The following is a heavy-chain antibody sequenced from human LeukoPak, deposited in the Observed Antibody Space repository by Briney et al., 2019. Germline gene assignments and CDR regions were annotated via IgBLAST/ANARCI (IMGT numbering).Heavy chain of an antibody. Sequence: DPGGSLRLSCAASGFTFSSYEMNWVRQAPGKGLEXXSXISSSGSTIYYADSVKGRFTISRDNAKNSLYLQMNSLRAEDTAVYYCARDRLPYYYDSSGFYSYYGMDVWGQGTTVTVSS. CDR1: GFTFSSYE. J-gene: IGHJ6*02. CDR3: ARDRLPYYYDSSGFYSYYGMDV. D-gene: IGHD3-22*01. V-gene: IGHV3-48*03. CDR2: ISSSGSTI.